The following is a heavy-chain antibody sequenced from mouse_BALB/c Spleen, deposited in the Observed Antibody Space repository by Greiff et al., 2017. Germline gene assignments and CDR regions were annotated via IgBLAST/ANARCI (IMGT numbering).Heavy chain of an antibody. CDR1: GYTFTSYW. CDR2: IYPGDGDT. J-gene: IGHJ1*01. Sequence: VQLQQSGAELARPGASVKLSCKASGYTFTSYWMQWVKQRPGQGLEWIGAIYPGDGDTRYTQKFKGKATLTADKSSSTAYMQLSSLASEDSAVYYCARSDRFDVWGAGTTVTVSS. CDR3: ARSDRFDV. V-gene: IGHV1-87*01.